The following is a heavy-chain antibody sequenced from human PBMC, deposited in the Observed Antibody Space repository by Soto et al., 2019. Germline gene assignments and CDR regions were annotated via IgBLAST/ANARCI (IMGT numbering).Heavy chain of an antibody. V-gene: IGHV1-58*01. CDR3: AAAAGIAARPIRFAP. D-gene: IGHD6-6*01. Sequence: GASVKVSCKASGFTFTSSAVQWVRQARGQRLEWIGWIVVGSGNTNYAQKFQERVTITRDMSTSTAYMELSSLRSEDTAVYYCAAAAGIAARPIRFAPWGQGTLVTVSS. CDR1: GFTFTSSA. J-gene: IGHJ5*02. CDR2: IVVGSGNT.